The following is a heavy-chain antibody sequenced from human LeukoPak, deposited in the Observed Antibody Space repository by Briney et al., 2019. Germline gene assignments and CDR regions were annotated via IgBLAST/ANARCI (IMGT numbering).Heavy chain of an antibody. CDR2: INAGNGNT. V-gene: IGHV1-3*01. Sequence: ASVKVSCKASGYTFASYAMHWVRQAPGQRLEWMGWINAGNGNTKYSQKFQGRVTITRDTSASTVYMELSSLRSEDTAVYYCARTYGSGSYLVGHYWFDPWGQGTLVTVSS. J-gene: IGHJ5*02. CDR1: GYTFASYA. CDR3: ARTYGSGSYLVGHYWFDP. D-gene: IGHD3-10*01.